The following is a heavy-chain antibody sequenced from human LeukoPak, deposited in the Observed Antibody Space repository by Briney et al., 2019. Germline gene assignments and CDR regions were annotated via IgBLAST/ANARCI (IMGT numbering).Heavy chain of an antibody. Sequence: SETLSLTCTVSAASISSRTPDYNWTRQHPGKGLEWMGYIYYTGITSYNPSLKSRVTMSVDTSMNQVSLRVTSLTAADTAVYYCAASSGVTLGRFWGQGALVTVSS. CDR1: AASISSRTPD. CDR2: IYYTGIT. CDR3: AASSGVTLGRF. D-gene: IGHD3-16*01. V-gene: IGHV4-31*03. J-gene: IGHJ4*02.